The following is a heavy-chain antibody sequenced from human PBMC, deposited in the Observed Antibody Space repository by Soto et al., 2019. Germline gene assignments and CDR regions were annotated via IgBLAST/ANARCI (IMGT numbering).Heavy chain of an antibody. V-gene: IGHV4-34*01. J-gene: IGHJ5*02. CDR3: ARDYDYIWGSYRYPNWFDP. CDR1: GGSFSGYY. Sequence: SETLSLTCAVYGGSFSGYYWSWIRQPPGKGLEWIGEINHSGSTNYNPSLKSRVTISVDTSKNQFSLKLSSVTAADTAVYYCARDYDYIWGSYRYPNWFDPWGQGTLVTVSS. D-gene: IGHD3-16*02. CDR2: INHSGST.